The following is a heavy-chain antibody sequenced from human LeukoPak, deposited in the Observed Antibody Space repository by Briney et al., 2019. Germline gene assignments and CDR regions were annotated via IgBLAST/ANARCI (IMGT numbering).Heavy chain of an antibody. Sequence: PSETLSLTCIVSGGSISGYYCSWIRQPPGKGLEWIGYIYYSGSSGSTDYNPSLKSRVTISVDMSKNQFSLKLSSVTAADTALYYCARHQAGGSFDYWGQGTLVTVSS. CDR1: GGSISGYY. CDR3: ARHQAGGSFDY. D-gene: IGHD1-26*01. J-gene: IGHJ4*02. CDR2: IYYSGSSGST. V-gene: IGHV4-59*01.